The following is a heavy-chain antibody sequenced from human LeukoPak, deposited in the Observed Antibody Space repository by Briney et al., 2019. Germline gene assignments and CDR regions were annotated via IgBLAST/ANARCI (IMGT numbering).Heavy chain of an antibody. D-gene: IGHD3-22*01. CDR1: GFTFSSYS. J-gene: IGHJ6*02. Sequence: GGSLRLSCAASGFTFSSYSMNWVRQAPGKGLEWVSSISSSSSYIYYADSVKGRFTISRDNAKNSLYLQMNSLRAEDTAVYYCARGGDSSGYYYYYYGMDVWGQGITVTVSS. CDR3: ARGGDSSGYYYYYYGMDV. CDR2: ISSSSSYI. V-gene: IGHV3-21*01.